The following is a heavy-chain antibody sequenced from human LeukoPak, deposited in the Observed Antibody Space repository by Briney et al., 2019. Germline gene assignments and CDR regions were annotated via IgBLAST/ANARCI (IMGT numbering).Heavy chain of an antibody. V-gene: IGHV3-23*01. J-gene: IGHJ4*02. CDR1: GFTFSSYA. Sequence: GGSLSLSCAPSGFTFSSYAMRWVRQAAGKELDWVSAISGSGGSTYYADSVKGRFTISRDNSKNTLYLQMNSLRAEDTAVYYCAKAYLSGGSCNDYWGQGTLVTVSS. CDR3: AKAYLSGGSCNDY. D-gene: IGHD2-15*01. CDR2: ISGSGGST.